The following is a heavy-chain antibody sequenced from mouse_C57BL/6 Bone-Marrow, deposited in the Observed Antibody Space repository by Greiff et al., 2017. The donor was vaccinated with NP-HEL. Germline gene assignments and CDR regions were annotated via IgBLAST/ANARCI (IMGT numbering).Heavy chain of an antibody. V-gene: IGHV5-4*01. CDR3: AGDGRAAQATRAMDY. CDR1: GFTFSSYA. J-gene: IGHJ4*01. CDR2: ISDGGSYT. D-gene: IGHD3-2*02. Sequence: DVQLVESGGGLVKPGGSLKLSCAASGFTFSSYAMSWVRQTPEKRLEWVATISDGGSYTYYPDNVKGRFTISRDNAKNNLYLQMSHLKSEDTAMYYCAGDGRAAQATRAMDYWGQGTSVTVSS.